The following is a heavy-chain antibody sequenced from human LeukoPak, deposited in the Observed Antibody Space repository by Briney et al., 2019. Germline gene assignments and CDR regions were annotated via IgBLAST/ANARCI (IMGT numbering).Heavy chain of an antibody. D-gene: IGHD2-15*01. V-gene: IGHV3-30*04. CDR1: GFTFSTYA. CDR3: ASLGYEDY. CDR2: ISYDGSSK. J-gene: IGHJ4*02. Sequence: GGSLRLSCAASGFTFSTYAMHWVRQAPGKGLEWVAVISYDGSSKYYADSVKGRFTISRDNSKNSLYLQMNSLRAEDTAVYYCASLGYEDYWGQGTLVTVSS.